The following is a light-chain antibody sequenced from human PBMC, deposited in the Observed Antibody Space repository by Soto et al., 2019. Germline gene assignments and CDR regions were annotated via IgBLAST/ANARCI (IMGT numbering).Light chain of an antibody. Sequence: DIQMTQSPSSLSASVGDRVTITCRASQSISSYLNWYQQKPGKAPKLLIYAASSLQSGVPSRFSGSGSGTDFTLTISSLQPEYFATYYCQHSYSTPPFTFGPGTKVDIK. J-gene: IGKJ3*01. CDR3: QHSYSTPPFT. CDR1: QSISSY. V-gene: IGKV1-39*01. CDR2: AAS.